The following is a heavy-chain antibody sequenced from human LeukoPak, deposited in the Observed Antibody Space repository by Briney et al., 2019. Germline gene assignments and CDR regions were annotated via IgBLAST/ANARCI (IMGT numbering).Heavy chain of an antibody. CDR2: ISGYNGNT. CDR1: GYTFTSYG. J-gene: IGHJ4*02. Sequence: GAAVKVSCKASGYTFTSYGISWVRQAPGQGLKWMGWISGYNGNTNYAQNLQGRVTMTTDTSTNTAYMELRSLRSDDTAVYYCARVSGYYDSGNYLRDWGQGTLVTVSS. D-gene: IGHD3-10*01. V-gene: IGHV1-18*01. CDR3: ARVSGYYDSGNYLRD.